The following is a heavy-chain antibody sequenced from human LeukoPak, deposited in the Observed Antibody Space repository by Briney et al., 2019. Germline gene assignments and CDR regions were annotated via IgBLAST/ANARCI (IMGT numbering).Heavy chain of an antibody. CDR3: AKDVTPMVRGITVYYFDY. CDR2: ISWNSGSI. J-gene: IGHJ4*02. V-gene: IGHV3-9*01. D-gene: IGHD3-10*01. Sequence: PGGSLRLSCAASGFTFSSYWMHWARQTPGKGLEWVSGISWNSGSIGYADSVKGRFTISRDNAKNSLYLQMNSLRAEDTALYYCAKDVTPMVRGITVYYFDYWGQGTLVTVSS. CDR1: GFTFSSYW.